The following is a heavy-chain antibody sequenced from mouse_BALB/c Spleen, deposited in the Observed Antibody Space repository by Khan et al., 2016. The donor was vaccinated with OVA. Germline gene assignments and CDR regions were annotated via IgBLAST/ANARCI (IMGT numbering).Heavy chain of an antibody. CDR2: IAPGSGST. CDR3: ARSNYYGRSLYALDY. D-gene: IGHD1-1*01. J-gene: IGHJ4*01. CDR1: GYTFTSYW. Sequence: DMVTPGASVKLSCKASGYTFTSYWINWIKQRPGQGLEWLGRIAPGSGSTNSNEMFKGMATLTVDTSSRTAYSQLSSLSSEDSAVYFCARSNYYGRSLYALDYWGQGTSVTVSS. V-gene: IGHV1S41*01.